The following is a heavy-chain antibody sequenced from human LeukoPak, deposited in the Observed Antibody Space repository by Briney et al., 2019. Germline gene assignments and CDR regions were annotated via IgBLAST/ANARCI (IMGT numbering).Heavy chain of an antibody. CDR3: ARSYSSSWYGY. CDR1: GYTFTSYG. Sequence: ASVKVSCKASGYTFTSYGISWVRQAPGQRLEWMGWINAGNGNTKYSQKFQGRVTITRDTSASTAYMELSSLRSEDTAVYYCARSYSSSWYGYWGQGTLVTVSS. CDR2: INAGNGNT. D-gene: IGHD6-13*01. J-gene: IGHJ4*02. V-gene: IGHV1-3*01.